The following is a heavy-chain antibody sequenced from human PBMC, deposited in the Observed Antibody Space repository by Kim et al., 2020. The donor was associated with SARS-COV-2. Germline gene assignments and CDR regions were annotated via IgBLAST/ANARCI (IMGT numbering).Heavy chain of an antibody. CDR3: ARHQAGSGSYLAWFDP. CDR1: GGSISSSSYY. Sequence: SETLSLTCTVSGGSISSSSYYWGWIRQPPGKGLEWIGSIYYSGSTYYNPSLKGRVTISVDTSKNQFSLKLSSVTAAVTAVYYCARHQAGSGSYLAWFDPWGQGTLVTVSS. CDR2: IYYSGST. D-gene: IGHD1-26*01. V-gene: IGHV4-39*01. J-gene: IGHJ5*02.